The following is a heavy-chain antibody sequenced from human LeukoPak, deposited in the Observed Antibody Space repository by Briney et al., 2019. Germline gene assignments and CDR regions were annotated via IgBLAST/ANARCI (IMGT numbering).Heavy chain of an antibody. CDR2: ISGSGDNT. Sequence: GGSLRLSCAASGFTFSTYAMNWVRQAPGKGLEWVSTISGSGDNTYYADSVKGRFTISRDNSKNTLYLQVNSLRAEDTGVYYCAKDLRWSCSYTSCYLFDYWGQGTLVTVSS. CDR1: GFTFSTYA. D-gene: IGHD2-2*01. V-gene: IGHV3-23*01. CDR3: AKDLRWSCSYTSCYLFDY. J-gene: IGHJ4*02.